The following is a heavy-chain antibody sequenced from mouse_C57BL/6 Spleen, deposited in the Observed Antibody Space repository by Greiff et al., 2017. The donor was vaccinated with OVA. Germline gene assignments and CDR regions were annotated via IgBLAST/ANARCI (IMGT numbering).Heavy chain of an antibody. CDR3: ARPLLTAQASWFAY. CDR2: INPNNGGT. Sequence: EVKLMESGPELVKPGASVKMSCKASGYTFTDYNMHWVKQSHGKSLEWIGYINPNNGGTSYNQKFKGKATLTVNKSSSTAYMELRSLTSEDSAVYYCARPLLTAQASWFAYWGQGTLVTVSA. V-gene: IGHV1-22*01. CDR1: GYTFTDYN. D-gene: IGHD3-2*02. J-gene: IGHJ3*01.